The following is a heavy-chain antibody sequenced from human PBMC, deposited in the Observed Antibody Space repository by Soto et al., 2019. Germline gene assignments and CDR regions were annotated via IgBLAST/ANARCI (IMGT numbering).Heavy chain of an antibody. V-gene: IGHV1-58*01. Sequence: SVKVSCKASGYTFTSSAVQWVRQARGQRLEWIGWIVVGSGNTNYAQKFQERVTITRDMSTSTAYMELSSLRSEDTAVYYCAAENSGSYYPHDAFDIWGQGTMVTVSS. J-gene: IGHJ3*02. D-gene: IGHD1-26*01. CDR2: IVVGSGNT. CDR3: AAENSGSYYPHDAFDI. CDR1: GYTFTSSA.